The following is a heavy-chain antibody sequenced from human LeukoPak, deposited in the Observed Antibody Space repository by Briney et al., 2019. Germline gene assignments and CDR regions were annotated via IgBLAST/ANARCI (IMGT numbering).Heavy chain of an antibody. Sequence: SVKVSCKASGGTFSSYAISWVRQAPGQGLEWMGRIIPILGIANYAQKFQGRVTITADKSTSTAYMELSSLRSEDTAVYYCARDLTYYYDSSGYPGGYWGQGTLVTVSS. CDR3: ARDLTYYYDSSGYPGGY. CDR2: IIPILGIA. D-gene: IGHD3-22*01. J-gene: IGHJ4*02. CDR1: GGTFSSYA. V-gene: IGHV1-69*04.